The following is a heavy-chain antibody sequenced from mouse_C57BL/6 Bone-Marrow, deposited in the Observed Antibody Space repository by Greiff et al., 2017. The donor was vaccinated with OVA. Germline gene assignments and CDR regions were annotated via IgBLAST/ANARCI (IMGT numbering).Heavy chain of an antibody. J-gene: IGHJ3*01. CDR1: GYTFTSYW. D-gene: IGHD1-1*01. CDR2: IYPGSGST. V-gene: IGHV1-55*01. Sequence: VKLQQPGAELVKPGASVKMSCKASGYTFTSYWITWVKQRPGQGLEWIGDIYPGSGSTNYNEKFKSQATLTVDTSSSTAYMQLSSLTSEDSAVYYCAREYYGSSQFAYWGQGTLVTVSA. CDR3: AREYYGSSQFAY.